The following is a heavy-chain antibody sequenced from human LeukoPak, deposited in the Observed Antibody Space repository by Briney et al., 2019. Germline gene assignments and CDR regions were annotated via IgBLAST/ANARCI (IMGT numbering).Heavy chain of an antibody. Sequence: GGSLRLSCAASGFTFRSYDMHWVRQAPGKGLEWVAFIRYDGSDELYADSVKGRFSISRDNSKNTLYLQMNSLRVEDTAVYYCARDSSMLRGPLVIYYFDFWDQGTLVTVSS. CDR2: IRYDGSDE. CDR1: GFTFRSYD. CDR3: ARDSSMLRGPLVIYYFDF. D-gene: IGHD3-10*01. J-gene: IGHJ4*02. V-gene: IGHV3-30*02.